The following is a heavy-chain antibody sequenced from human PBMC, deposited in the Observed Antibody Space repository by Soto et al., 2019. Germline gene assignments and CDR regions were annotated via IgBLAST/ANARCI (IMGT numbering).Heavy chain of an antibody. CDR2: ISYDGSNK. J-gene: IGHJ4*02. CDR3: ARDRSMIVVVPGY. Sequence: QVQLVESGGGVVQPGRSLRLSCAASGFTFSSYGMHWVRQVPGKGLEWVSFISYDGSNKFYADSVKGRFAISRDNSKNTVYLQMNSLRAEDTAVYYCARDRSMIVVVPGYWGQGTLVTVSS. V-gene: IGHV3-30*09. CDR1: GFTFSSYG. D-gene: IGHD3-22*01.